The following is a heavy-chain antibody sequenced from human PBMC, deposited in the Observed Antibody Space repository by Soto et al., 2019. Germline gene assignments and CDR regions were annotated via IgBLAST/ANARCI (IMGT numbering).Heavy chain of an antibody. CDR1: GFTFSSYA. J-gene: IGHJ4*01. V-gene: IGHV3-30-3*01. Sequence: QVPLVESGGGAVQAGKSLRLSCAASGFTFSSYAMHWVRQAPGKGLEWVAVISYDGGNKNSADTVKGRFTISRDNSKNTLWLQMNSLRPEDTAVYYCARDRWATETTPFQYWGQGTLVTVSS. D-gene: IGHD4-17*01. CDR3: ARDRWATETTPFQY. CDR2: ISYDGGNK.